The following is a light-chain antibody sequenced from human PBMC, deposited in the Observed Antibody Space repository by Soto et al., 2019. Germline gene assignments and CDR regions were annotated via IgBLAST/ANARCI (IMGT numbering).Light chain of an antibody. Sequence: IVLTQSPGTRFLSPGERATLSCRASQSVSRNLAWYQQKPGQAPSLLIYDISARATGIPTRFSVSGSGTEFTLTISSLQSEDVAAYYRQKYNSAPLTFGGGTKVDIK. CDR2: DIS. CDR3: QKYNSAPLT. J-gene: IGKJ4*01. CDR1: QSVSRN. V-gene: IGKV3D-15*01.